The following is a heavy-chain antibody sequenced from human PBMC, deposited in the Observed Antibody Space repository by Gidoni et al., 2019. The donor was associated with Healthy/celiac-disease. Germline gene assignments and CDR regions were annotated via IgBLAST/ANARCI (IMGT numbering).Heavy chain of an antibody. J-gene: IGHJ4*02. V-gene: IGHV4-34*01. Sequence: QVQLQQWGAGLLKPSETLSLTCAVYGGSFSGYYWSWIRQPPGKGLEWIGEINHSGSTNYNPSLKSRVTISVDTSKNQFSLKLNSVTAADTAVYYCARGGYSGYDGPLYYFDYWGQGTLVTVSS. CDR2: INHSGST. CDR3: ARGGYSGYDGPLYYFDY. D-gene: IGHD5-12*01. CDR1: GGSFSGYY.